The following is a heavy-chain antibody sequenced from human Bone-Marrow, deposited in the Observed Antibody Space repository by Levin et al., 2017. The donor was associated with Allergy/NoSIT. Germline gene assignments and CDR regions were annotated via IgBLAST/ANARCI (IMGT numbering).Heavy chain of an antibody. V-gene: IGHV2-5*02. D-gene: IGHD6-13*01. CDR3: AHRSGSSWYGYYFDY. Sequence: SGPTLVKPTQTLTLTCTFSGFSLSGNREVVGWIRQSPGKALEWLALIYWDDDKRYSPFLKGRPTITKDTSKNQVVLTMTNMDPVDTATYFCAHRSGSSWYGYYFDYWGQGTLVTVSS. CDR1: GFSLSGNREV. J-gene: IGHJ4*02. CDR2: IYWDDDK.